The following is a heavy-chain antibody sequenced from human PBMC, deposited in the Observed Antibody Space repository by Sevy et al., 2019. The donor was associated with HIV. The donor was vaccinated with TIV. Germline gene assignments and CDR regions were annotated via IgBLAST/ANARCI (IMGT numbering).Heavy chain of an antibody. CDR1: GGTFSSYA. J-gene: IGHJ6*02. D-gene: IGHD2-2*01. V-gene: IGHV1-69*13. Sequence: ASVKVSCKASGGTFSSYAISWVRQAPGQGLEWMGGIIPIFGTANYAQKFQGRVTITADESTSTAYMELSSLRSEDTDVYYCARDRGYCSSTSCQVYYYYGMDVWGQGTTVTVSS. CDR3: ARDRGYCSSTSCQVYYYYGMDV. CDR2: IIPIFGTA.